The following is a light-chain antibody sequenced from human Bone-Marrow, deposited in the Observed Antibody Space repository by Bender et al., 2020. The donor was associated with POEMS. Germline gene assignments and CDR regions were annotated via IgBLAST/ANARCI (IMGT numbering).Light chain of an antibody. CDR3: LAWDSSLGV. J-gene: IGLJ2*01. Sequence: SYELTQPPSVSVSPGQTASIPCSGDKLDNKYASWYQQRPDQSPLLVIYKDNKRPSGIPERFSGSNSGNTATLTISGAQAFDEADYYCLAWDSSLGVFGGGTKLTVL. CDR2: KDN. CDR1: KLDNKY. V-gene: IGLV3-1*01.